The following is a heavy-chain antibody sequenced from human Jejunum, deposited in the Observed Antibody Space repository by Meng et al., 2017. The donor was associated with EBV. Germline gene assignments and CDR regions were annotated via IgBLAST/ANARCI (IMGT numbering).Heavy chain of an antibody. Sequence: EVQLVESGGGLVKPGESLRLSCAASGFTFSDAWMNWARQAPGEGLEWVGRIKSKGAGGTTEYTAPVKDRFIISRDDSKNMLYLQMNSLKTEDTAVYYCSTSCSGGRAWDHGPLVTVDS. J-gene: IGHJ4*01. V-gene: IGHV3-15*01. CDR2: IKSKGAGGTT. CDR1: GFTFSDAW. D-gene: IGHD2-15*01. CDR3: STSCSGGRA.